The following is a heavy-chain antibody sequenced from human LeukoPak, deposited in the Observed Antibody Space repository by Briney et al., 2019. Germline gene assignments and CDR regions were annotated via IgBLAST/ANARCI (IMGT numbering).Heavy chain of an antibody. D-gene: IGHD2-2*01. Sequence: PSETLSLTCTVSGGSISSGSYYWSWIRQPAGKGLEWIGRIYTSGSTNYNPSLKSRVTISVDTSKNQFSLKLSSVTAADTAVYYCARGIVPAAMVIWNYYYYYMDVWGKGTTVTISS. CDR1: GGSISSGSYY. CDR2: IYTSGST. J-gene: IGHJ6*03. V-gene: IGHV4-61*02. CDR3: ARGIVPAAMVIWNYYYYYMDV.